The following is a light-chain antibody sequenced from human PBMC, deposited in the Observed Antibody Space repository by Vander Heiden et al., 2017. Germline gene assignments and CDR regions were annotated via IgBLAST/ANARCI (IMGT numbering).Light chain of an antibody. CDR1: QGISNY. Sequence: DIQMTQSPSSLSSSVGDSATITCRASQGISNYLAWYQQKPGKVPKLLIYAASTLQSGVPSRFSGSGSGTDFTLTISSLQPEDVATYYCQKYNSALITFGQGTRLEIK. V-gene: IGKV1-27*01. J-gene: IGKJ5*01. CDR3: QKYNSALIT. CDR2: AAS.